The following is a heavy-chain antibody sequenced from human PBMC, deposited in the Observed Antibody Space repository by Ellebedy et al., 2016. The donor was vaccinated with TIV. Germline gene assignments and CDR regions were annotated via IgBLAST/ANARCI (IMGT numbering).Heavy chain of an antibody. J-gene: IGHJ4*02. V-gene: IGHV3-74*01. CDR2: INSDGSTT. Sequence: GESLKISCAASGFTFNSFWMHWVRQAPGKGLVWVSRINSDGSTTNYADSVKGRFIVSRDNAKNTLYLEMNSLRAEDTAVYYCARDRRESSGGVGGAGFWGQGTLVTVSS. CDR3: ARDRRESSGGVGGAGF. CDR1: GFTFNSFW. D-gene: IGHD6-25*01.